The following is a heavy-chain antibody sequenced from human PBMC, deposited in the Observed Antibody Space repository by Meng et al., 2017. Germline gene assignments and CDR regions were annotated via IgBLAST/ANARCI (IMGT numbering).Heavy chain of an antibody. J-gene: IGHJ3*02. CDR3: AKDNEYSSSGGAFDI. D-gene: IGHD6-6*01. V-gene: IGHV3-20*04. CDR2: INWNGGST. CDR1: GFTFDDYG. Sequence: LSLSCAASGFTFDDYGMSWVRQAPGKGLEWVSGINWNGGSTGYADSVKGRFTISRDNSKNSLYLQMNSLRAEDTALYYCAKDNEYSSSGGAFDIWGQGTMVTVSS.